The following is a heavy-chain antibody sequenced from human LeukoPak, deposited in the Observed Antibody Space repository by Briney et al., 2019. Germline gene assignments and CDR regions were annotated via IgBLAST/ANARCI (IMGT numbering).Heavy chain of an antibody. Sequence: ASVKVSCKASGYTFTSYDINWVRQATGQGLEGMGWMNPTSGHTGYAQNFQGRVTMTRDTSISTAYMELNSLTSEDTAVYYCARSPVGVRKKHDFWGQGTLVIVSS. CDR3: ARSPVGVRKKHDF. CDR2: MNPTSGHT. J-gene: IGHJ4*02. D-gene: IGHD3-10*01. CDR1: GYTFTSYD. V-gene: IGHV1-8*01.